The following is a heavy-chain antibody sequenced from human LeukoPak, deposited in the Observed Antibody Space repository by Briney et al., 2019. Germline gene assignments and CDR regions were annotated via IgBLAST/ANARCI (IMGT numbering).Heavy chain of an antibody. V-gene: IGHV3-23*01. CDR2: ISGSGGST. CDR3: AKDDRAVAGPNWFDP. D-gene: IGHD6-19*01. Sequence: AGSLRLSCAASGFTFSGYAMSCVRQAPREGLEWVSAISGSGGSTYYAASVKGRFTISRDNSKNTLYLQMNSLRAEDTAVYYCAKDDRAVAGPNWFDPWGQGTLVTVSS. CDR1: GFTFSGYA. J-gene: IGHJ5*02.